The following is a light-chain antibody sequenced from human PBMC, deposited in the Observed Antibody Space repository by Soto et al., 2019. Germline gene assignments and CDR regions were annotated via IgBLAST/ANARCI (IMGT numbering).Light chain of an antibody. CDR2: GES. J-gene: IGKJ2*01. CDR3: HQYSSLYT. V-gene: IGKV3-20*01. Sequence: EIVLTQSPGTLSLSPGERATLSCRASQSVSSSYLAWDQQKPGQAPRLLIYGESNRATGNPDRFSGSGSETDLTHNISRLEPEDCAVYYCHQYSSLYTFGQGTKVEIK. CDR1: QSVSSSY.